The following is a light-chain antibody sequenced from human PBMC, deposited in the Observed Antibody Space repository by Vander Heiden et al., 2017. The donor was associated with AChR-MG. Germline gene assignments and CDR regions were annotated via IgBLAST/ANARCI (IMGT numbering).Light chain of an antibody. J-gene: IGKJ2*01. CDR2: GAS. CDR3: QQYGSSPPHT. Sequence: EIVLTQSPGTLSLSPGERATLSCRASQSVSSNYLAWYQQKPGQAPRLLIFGASSRATGIPDRFSGSGSGTDFTLTISRLEPQDFAPYYCQQYGSSPPHTFGQGTKLEIK. V-gene: IGKV3-20*01. CDR1: QSVSSNY.